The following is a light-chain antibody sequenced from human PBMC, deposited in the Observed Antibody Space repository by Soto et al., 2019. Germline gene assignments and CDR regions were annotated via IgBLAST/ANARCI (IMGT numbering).Light chain of an antibody. J-gene: IGLJ1*01. V-gene: IGLV2-14*01. CDR3: FSFTTDWTHV. Sequence: QSVLTQPASVSVSPGQSITISCTGSSSDIGAYNYVSWFQQYPGKAPKLIISEVSNRPSGVSNRFSGSTSGTAASLTISGLQTEDEAYYFCFSFTTDWTHVFGTGTKVTVL. CDR1: SSDIGAYNY. CDR2: EVS.